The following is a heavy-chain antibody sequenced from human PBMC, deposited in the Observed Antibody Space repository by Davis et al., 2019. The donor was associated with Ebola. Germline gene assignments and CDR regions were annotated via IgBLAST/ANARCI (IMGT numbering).Heavy chain of an antibody. CDR1: GGTFSSYA. CDR3: ARDLPGIAVAGNDY. J-gene: IGHJ4*02. D-gene: IGHD6-19*01. CDR2: IISILGIA. Sequence: SVTVSCKASGGTFSSYATSWARQAPGHGLEWTGRIISILGIANYAQKFQGRVTITADKSTSTAYMELSSLRSEDTAVYYCARDLPGIAVAGNDYWGQGTLVTVSS. V-gene: IGHV1-69*04.